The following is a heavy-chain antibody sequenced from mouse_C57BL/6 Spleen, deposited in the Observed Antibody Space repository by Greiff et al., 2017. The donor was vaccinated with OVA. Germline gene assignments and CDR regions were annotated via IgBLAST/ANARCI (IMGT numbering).Heavy chain of an antibody. Sequence: VQLQQSGPELVKPGASVKISCKASGYSFTGYYMNWVKQSPEKSLEWIGEINPSTGGTTYNQKFKAKATLTVDKSSSTAYMQLKSLTSEDSAVYYCARPMDYWGQGTSVTVSS. V-gene: IGHV1-42*01. CDR2: INPSTGGT. CDR3: ARPMDY. CDR1: GYSFTGYY. J-gene: IGHJ4*01.